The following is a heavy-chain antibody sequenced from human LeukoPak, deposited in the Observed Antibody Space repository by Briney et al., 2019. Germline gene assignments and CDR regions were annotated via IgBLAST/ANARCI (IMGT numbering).Heavy chain of an antibody. D-gene: IGHD6-19*01. CDR3: ARVVAVAGSPYYYYYMDV. CDR2: IYYTGNT. CDR1: GDSIIGYY. V-gene: IGHV4-39*07. Sequence: PSETLSLTCSVSGDSIIGYYWGWIRQPPGKGLEWIGNIYYTGNTYYNSSLKSRVTISVDTSKNQFSLKLSSVTAADTAVYYCARVVAVAGSPYYYYYMDVWGKGTTVTVSS. J-gene: IGHJ6*03.